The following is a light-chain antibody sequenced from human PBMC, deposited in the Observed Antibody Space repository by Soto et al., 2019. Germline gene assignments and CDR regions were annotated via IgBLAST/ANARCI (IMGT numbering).Light chain of an antibody. Sequence: SVLTPSLGTLSLSPGERATLSCRASQSVSSIACYQQKPGQAPRLLIYAASSRATGIPDRVSGSGSGTDFTLTISTVEPEDFAVYYCQQYGSSPPITFGQGTRLEIK. CDR3: QQYGSSPPIT. V-gene: IGKV3-20*01. CDR2: AAS. J-gene: IGKJ5*01. CDR1: QSVSS.